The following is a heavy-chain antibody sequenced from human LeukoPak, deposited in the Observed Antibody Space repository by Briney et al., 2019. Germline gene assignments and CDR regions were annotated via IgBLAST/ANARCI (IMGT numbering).Heavy chain of an antibody. CDR1: GGSISSSSYY. CDR2: IYYSGST. D-gene: IGHD7-27*01. Sequence: PSETLSLTCTVSGGSISSSSYYWGWIRQPPGKGLEWIGSIYYSGSTYYNPSLKSRVTISVDTSKNQFSLKLSSVTAADTAVYYRARQPVPRLTGDPGGGAFDIWGQGTMVTVSS. J-gene: IGHJ3*02. CDR3: ARQPVPRLTGDPGGGAFDI. V-gene: IGHV4-39*01.